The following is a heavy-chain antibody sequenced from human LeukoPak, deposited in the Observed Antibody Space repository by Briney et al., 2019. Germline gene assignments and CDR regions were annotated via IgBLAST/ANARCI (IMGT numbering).Heavy chain of an antibody. CDR1: GGSISSYQ. D-gene: IGHD3-22*01. V-gene: IGHV4-59*01. CDR2: ISYSGFT. Sequence: SETLSLTCTVSGGSISSYQWSWIRQPPGKGLEWIGYISYSGFTNYNPSLKSRVTISVDTSKNQFSLKLSSVTAADTAVYYCARGIVYYDSSGYYHDYFDYWGQGTLVTVSS. J-gene: IGHJ4*02. CDR3: ARGIVYYDSSGYYHDYFDY.